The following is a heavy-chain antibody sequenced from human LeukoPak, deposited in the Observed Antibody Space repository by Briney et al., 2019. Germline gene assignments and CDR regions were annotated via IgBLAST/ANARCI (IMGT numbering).Heavy chain of an antibody. Sequence: PSETLPLTCTVSGGSISSYYWSWIRQPPGKGLEWIGYIYYSGSTSYNPSLKSRVTISVDTSKNQFSLKLSSVTAADTAVYYCARAFYPGYYSYMAVWGKGTTVTVSS. D-gene: IGHD3-3*02. CDR3: ARAFYPGYYSYMAV. V-gene: IGHV4-59*01. CDR1: GGSISSYY. J-gene: IGHJ6*03. CDR2: IYYSGST.